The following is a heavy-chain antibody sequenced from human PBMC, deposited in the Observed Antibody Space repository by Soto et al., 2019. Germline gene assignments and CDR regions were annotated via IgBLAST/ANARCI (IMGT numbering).Heavy chain of an antibody. CDR3: ARVHYYDSSGYFGYYFDY. D-gene: IGHD3-22*01. Sequence: QVQLVESGGGVVQPGRSLRLSCAASGFTFISYAMHWVRQAPGKGLEWVAVISYDGSNKYYADSVKGRFTISRDNSKNTLYLQMNSLRAEDTAVYYCARVHYYDSSGYFGYYFDYWGQGTLVTVSS. J-gene: IGHJ4*02. CDR2: ISYDGSNK. V-gene: IGHV3-30-3*01. CDR1: GFTFISYA.